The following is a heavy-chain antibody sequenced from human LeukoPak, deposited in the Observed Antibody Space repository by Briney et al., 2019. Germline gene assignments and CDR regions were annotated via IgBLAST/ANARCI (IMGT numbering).Heavy chain of an antibody. D-gene: IGHD2-2*01. CDR2: ISGSGGGT. J-gene: IGHJ4*02. CDR3: AKVLGLVCLDY. V-gene: IGHV3-23*01. Sequence: GGSLRLSCSASGSTFSSYAMHWVRQAPGKGLEWVSTISGSGGGTYYADSVKGRFTISRDNSRNTVYLQMNSLRAEDTAVCYCAKVLGLVCLDYWGQGTLVTVSS. CDR1: GSTFSSYA.